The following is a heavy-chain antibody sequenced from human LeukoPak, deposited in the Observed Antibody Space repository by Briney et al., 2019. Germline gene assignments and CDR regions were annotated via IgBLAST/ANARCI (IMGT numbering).Heavy chain of an antibody. CDR1: GFTFDDYA. Sequence: PGGSLRLSCAASGFTFDDYAMHWVRQAPGKGLEWVSGISWNSGSIGYADSVKGRFTISRDNAKNSLYLQMNSLRAEDTALYYCAKDIFGSGSSIFDYWGQGTLVTVSS. V-gene: IGHV3-9*01. CDR2: ISWNSGSI. D-gene: IGHD3-10*01. J-gene: IGHJ4*02. CDR3: AKDIFGSGSSIFDY.